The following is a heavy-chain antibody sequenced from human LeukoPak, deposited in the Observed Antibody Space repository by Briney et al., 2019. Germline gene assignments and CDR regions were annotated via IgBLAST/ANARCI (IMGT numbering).Heavy chain of an antibody. D-gene: IGHD4-11*01. CDR2: ISGSGFNT. V-gene: IGHV3-23*01. J-gene: IGHJ6*02. Sequence: PGGSLRLSCEASGFTFSSYAMSWVRQAPGKGLEWVSAISGSGFNTYYADSVKGRCTISRDNSKNTLYLQMNSLRAEDTAVYYCAQDSRASSNFGRPYGMDVWGQGTTVTVPS. CDR1: GFTFSSYA. CDR3: AQDSRASSNFGRPYGMDV.